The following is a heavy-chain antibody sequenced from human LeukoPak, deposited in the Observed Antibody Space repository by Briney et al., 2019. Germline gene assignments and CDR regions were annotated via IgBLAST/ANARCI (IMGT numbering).Heavy chain of an antibody. CDR2: IGGRDGGT. Sequence: GASLRLSCVASGFTFSNYAMSWVRQAPGKGLQWVSAIGGRDGGTYYADSVKGRFTVSRDNSKNTLYLQMNTLRAEDTAVYYCAKWGDYDILTGYYDPDYWGQGTLVTVSS. CDR3: AKWGDYDILTGYYDPDY. D-gene: IGHD3-9*01. J-gene: IGHJ4*02. CDR1: GFTFSNYA. V-gene: IGHV3-23*01.